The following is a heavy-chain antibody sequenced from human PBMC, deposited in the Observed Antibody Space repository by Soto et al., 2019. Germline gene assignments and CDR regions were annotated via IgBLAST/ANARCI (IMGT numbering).Heavy chain of an antibody. Sequence: PSETLSLTCTVSGGSISSGGYYWSWIPQHPGKGLEWIGYIYYSGRTYYNPSLKSRVTISVDTSKNQFSLKLSSVTAADTAVYYCARGVVPAATRGYYYYGMDVWGQGTTVTVSS. D-gene: IGHD2-2*01. V-gene: IGHV4-31*03. CDR3: ARGVVPAATRGYYYYGMDV. CDR2: IYYSGRT. CDR1: GGSISSGGYY. J-gene: IGHJ6*02.